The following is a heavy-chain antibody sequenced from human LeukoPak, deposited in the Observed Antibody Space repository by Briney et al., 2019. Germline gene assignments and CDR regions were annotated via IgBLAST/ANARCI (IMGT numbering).Heavy chain of an antibody. Sequence: SETLSLTCAVYGVSSSGYYWSWIRQPPGKGLEWIGEINQSGSAKYNPSLKSRVTISLYTSENQFSLELTSVTAADTAVYYCARGTPSYDTLTGSYSGGFYFFDYWGQGTLVTVSS. CDR2: INQSGSA. CDR3: ARGTPSYDTLTGSYSGGFYFFDY. V-gene: IGHV4-34*01. D-gene: IGHD3-9*01. CDR1: GVSSSGYY. J-gene: IGHJ4*02.